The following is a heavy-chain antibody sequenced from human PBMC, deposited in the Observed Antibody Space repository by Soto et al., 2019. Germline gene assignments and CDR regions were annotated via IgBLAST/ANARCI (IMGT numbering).Heavy chain of an antibody. D-gene: IGHD3-16*02. CDR2: IGTAGDT. CDR1: AFTFSSYD. Sequence: EVQLVESGGGLVQPEGSLRLSCAASAFTFSSYDMHWVRQATGKGLEWVSAIGTAGDTYYPGSVKGRFTIFRENAKNSLYLQITRLRAGDTAVYYGARGLALHLGVLSPGWFAPWGQGTLVTLSS. CDR3: ARGLALHLGVLSPGWFAP. J-gene: IGHJ5*02. V-gene: IGHV3-13*01.